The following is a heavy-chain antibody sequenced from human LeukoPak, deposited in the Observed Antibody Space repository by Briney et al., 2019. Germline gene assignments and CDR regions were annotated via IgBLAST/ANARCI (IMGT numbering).Heavy chain of an antibody. CDR2: IWYEGSNK. CDR3: ARAGQWLAPGGVDY. J-gene: IGHJ4*02. Sequence: GRSLRLSCAASGFTFSSYGMHWVRQAPGKGLEWVAVIWYEGSNKYYADSVKGRFTISRDNSKNTLYLQMNSLRAEDTAVYYCARAGQWLAPGGVDYWGQGTLVTVSS. CDR1: GFTFSSYG. D-gene: IGHD6-19*01. V-gene: IGHV3-33*01.